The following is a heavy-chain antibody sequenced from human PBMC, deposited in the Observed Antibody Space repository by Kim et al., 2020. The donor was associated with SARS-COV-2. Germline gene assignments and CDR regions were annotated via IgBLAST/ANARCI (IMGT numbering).Heavy chain of an antibody. CDR1: GYTFTSYY. CDR3: AREEWEVAGTGWFDP. Sequence: ASVKVSCKASGYTFTSYYMHWVRQAPGQGLEWMGIINPSGGSTSYAQKFQGRVTMTRDTSTSTVYMELSSLRSEDTAVYYCAREEWEVAGTGWFDPWGQGTLVTVSS. CDR2: INPSGGST. V-gene: IGHV1-46*01. D-gene: IGHD6-19*01. J-gene: IGHJ5*02.